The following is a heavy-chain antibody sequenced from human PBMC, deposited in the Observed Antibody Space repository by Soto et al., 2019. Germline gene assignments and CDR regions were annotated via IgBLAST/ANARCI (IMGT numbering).Heavy chain of an antibody. CDR3: TKQPVVRGVKVPHYYDGMAV. CDR2: IKSKTDGGTT. Sequence: EVQLVEPGGGLVKPGGSLRLSCAASGFTFSNAWMNWVRQAPGKGLEWVGRIKSKTDGGTTDYAAPVKGRFTISRDDSKNTLYLQMNSLKTEDTAVYYCTKQPVVRGVKVPHYYDGMAVWGKGTTVTVSS. J-gene: IGHJ6*04. CDR1: GFTFSNAW. D-gene: IGHD3-10*01. V-gene: IGHV3-15*07.